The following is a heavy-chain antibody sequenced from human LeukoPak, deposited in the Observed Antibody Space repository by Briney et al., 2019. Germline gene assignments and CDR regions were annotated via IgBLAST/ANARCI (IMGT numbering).Heavy chain of an antibody. D-gene: IGHD1-20*01. Sequence: SETLSLTCTVSGGSISSSSYYWGWIRQPPGKGLEWIGSIYYSGSTYYNPSLKSRVTISVDTSKNQFSLKLSSVTAADTAVYYCARGRGDNWNPRFKSINFDYWGQGTLVTVSS. CDR1: GGSISSSSYY. CDR2: IYYSGST. CDR3: ARGRGDNWNPRFKSINFDY. J-gene: IGHJ4*02. V-gene: IGHV4-39*07.